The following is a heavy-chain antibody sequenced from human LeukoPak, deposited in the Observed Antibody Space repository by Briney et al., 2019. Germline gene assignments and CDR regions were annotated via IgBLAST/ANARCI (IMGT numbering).Heavy chain of an antibody. V-gene: IGHV4-39*02. J-gene: IGHJ4*02. D-gene: IGHD4/OR15-4a*01. Sequence: PSETLSLTCSVSGGSISSSTYYWGWIRQPPGQGLDWIGNIYYSGSTYYNPSLKSRVTISVDTSKNQFSLKLTSVTAADTAVYYCARDYGEYAFDSWGQGTLVTVSS. CDR1: GGSISSSTYY. CDR3: ARDYGEYAFDS. CDR2: IYYSGST.